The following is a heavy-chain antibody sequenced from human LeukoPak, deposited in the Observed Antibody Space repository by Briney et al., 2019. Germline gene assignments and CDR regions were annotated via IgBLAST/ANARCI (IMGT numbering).Heavy chain of an antibody. J-gene: IGHJ4*02. CDR3: ARDWDSGSSSFGLVDY. V-gene: IGHV3-11*04. Sequence: GGSLRLSCAASGFTFSDYYMSWIRQAPGKGLEWISYITSSGSTIYYADSVKGRFTISRDNSKNTLYLQMNSLRAEDTAVYYCARDWDSGSSSFGLVDYWGQGTLVTVSS. CDR1: GFTFSDYY. D-gene: IGHD6-6*01. CDR2: ITSSGSTI.